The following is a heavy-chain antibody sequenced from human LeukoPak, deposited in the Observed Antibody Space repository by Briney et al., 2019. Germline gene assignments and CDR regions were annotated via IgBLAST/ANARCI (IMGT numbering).Heavy chain of an antibody. V-gene: IGHV1-18*01. CDR1: GYTFTSYG. CDR3: ARAQSMVRVPAPFDY. Sequence: ASVKVSCKASGYTFTSYGTSWVRQAPGQGLEWMGWISAYNGNTNYAQKLQGRVTMTTDTSTSTAYMELRSLRSDDTAVYYCARAQSMVRVPAPFDYWGQGTLVTVSS. J-gene: IGHJ4*02. D-gene: IGHD3-10*01. CDR2: ISAYNGNT.